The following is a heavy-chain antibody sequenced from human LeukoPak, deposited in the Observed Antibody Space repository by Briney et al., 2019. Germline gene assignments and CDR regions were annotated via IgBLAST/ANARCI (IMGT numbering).Heavy chain of an antibody. Sequence: GGSLRLSCAASGFNFSNYALPWVRHVPAKGLEWVAVLSSGGSHKFYADSVKGRFTVSRDASDNTVYLQMDSLRADDTAIYYCTRPRGQGYGLGSFVLLYWGQGTLVTVSS. V-gene: IGHV3-30*04. J-gene: IGHJ4*02. CDR2: LSSGGSHK. D-gene: IGHD3-10*01. CDR3: TRPRGQGYGLGSFVLLY. CDR1: GFNFSNYA.